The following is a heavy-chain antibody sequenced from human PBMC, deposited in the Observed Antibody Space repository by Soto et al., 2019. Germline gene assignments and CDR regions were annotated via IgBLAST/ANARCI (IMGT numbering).Heavy chain of an antibody. V-gene: IGHV3-23*01. J-gene: IGHJ2*01. CDR3: LKAPVVWGSSWYFDL. D-gene: IGHD7-27*01. Sequence: EVQLLESGGGLVQPGGSLRLSCAASGFKFSNSAMTWVRQAPGKGLECVSAISGRGDSTYYADSVKGRFTISRDNSKNTLYLQINALGAEDTAVYYCLKAPVVWGSSWYFDLWGRGTLVIVSS. CDR2: ISGRGDST. CDR1: GFKFSNSA.